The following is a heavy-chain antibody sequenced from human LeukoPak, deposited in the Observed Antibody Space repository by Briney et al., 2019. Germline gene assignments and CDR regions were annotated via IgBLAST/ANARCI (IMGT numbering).Heavy chain of an antibody. V-gene: IGHV1-8*01. Sequence: ASVNVSCMASGYTFTSYNINWVRQATGQGLKWMGWMNPKSGNQGYAQKLQGTVTMTRNTSRSAADMELSSLRSEDTAGYYCARGRAEVGASDWIEALDIWGQGTVVTVSS. CDR1: GYTFTSYN. J-gene: IGHJ3*02. CDR2: MNPKSGNQ. D-gene: IGHD1-26*01. CDR3: ARGRAEVGASDWIEALDI.